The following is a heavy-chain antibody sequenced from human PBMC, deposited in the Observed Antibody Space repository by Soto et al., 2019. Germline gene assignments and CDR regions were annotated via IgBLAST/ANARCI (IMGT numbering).Heavy chain of an antibody. J-gene: IGHJ6*02. D-gene: IGHD1-26*01. V-gene: IGHV3-74*01. CDR1: GFTFSTYW. Sequence: EVQLVESGGGLVQPGGSLRLSCAASGFTFSTYWIHWVRQAPGKGLVWVSRINSDGSSTNYADSVKGRFTISRDNAKNTLFLKMHSLRAEDTAVYYCARDRWGGGREIDVWGQGTTVTVSS. CDR2: INSDGSST. CDR3: ARDRWGGGREIDV.